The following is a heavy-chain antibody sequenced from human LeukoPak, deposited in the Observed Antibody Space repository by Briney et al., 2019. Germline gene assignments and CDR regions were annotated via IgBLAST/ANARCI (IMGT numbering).Heavy chain of an antibody. CDR1: GFTFTDYW. Sequence: PGGSLRLSCAASGFTFTDYWMAWVRQVPRKGLEWVANIQRGGSESYYVDSVKGRFTISRENAKNSLYLQMDSLRVEDTAVYYCARVGTWELQRVFDYWGQGTPVTVSS. CDR2: IQRGGSES. CDR3: ARVGTWELQRVFDY. J-gene: IGHJ4*02. V-gene: IGHV3-7*01. D-gene: IGHD1-26*01.